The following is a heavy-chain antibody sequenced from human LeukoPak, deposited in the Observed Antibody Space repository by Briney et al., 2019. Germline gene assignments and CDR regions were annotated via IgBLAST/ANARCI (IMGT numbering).Heavy chain of an antibody. V-gene: IGHV4-31*11. J-gene: IGHJ4*02. Sequence: SETLSLTCAVYGGSFSGYYWSWIRQHPGKGLEWIGYIYYTGSTYYNPSLKSRITMSVDTSKNQFSLNLSSVTAADTAVYYCAKGSLGFDYWGQGTLVTVSS. CDR1: GGSFSGYY. CDR3: AKGSLGFDY. D-gene: IGHD6-6*01. CDR2: IYYTGST.